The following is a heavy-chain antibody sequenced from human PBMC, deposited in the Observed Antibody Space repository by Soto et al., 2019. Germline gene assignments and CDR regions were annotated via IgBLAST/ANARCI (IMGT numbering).Heavy chain of an antibody. V-gene: IGHV1-69*02. D-gene: IGHD1-26*01. CDR3: AKAPTASSPFDY. CDR2: IIPVLDIA. J-gene: IGHJ4*02. Sequence: QVQLVQSGAEMKRPGSSLKVSCETSGGIFTNYTFHWVRQAPGQGLEWMGWIIPVLDIANYAHKLQGRIIITADKSTSTAYLELTSLKFEDTAIYFCAKAPTASSPFDYWGQGTLVTVSS. CDR1: GGIFTNYT.